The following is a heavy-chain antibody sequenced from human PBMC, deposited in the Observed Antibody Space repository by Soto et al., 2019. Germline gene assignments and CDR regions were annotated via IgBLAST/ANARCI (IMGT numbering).Heavy chain of an antibody. CDR1: GFTFSRYA. V-gene: IGHV3-23*01. CDR3: AKDYDDLRYYFDY. CDR2: ISGSGGKT. J-gene: IGHJ4*02. Sequence: GGSLRLSCAAPGFTFSRYAMDWVRQAPGKGLEWVSAISGSGGKTYYADSVKGRFTISRDSSKNTLYLQMNSLRAEDTAVYYCAKDYDDLRYYFDYWGQGTLVTVSS. D-gene: IGHD3-16*01.